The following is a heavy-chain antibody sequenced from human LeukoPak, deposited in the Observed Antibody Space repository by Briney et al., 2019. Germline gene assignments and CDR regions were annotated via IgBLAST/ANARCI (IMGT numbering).Heavy chain of an antibody. J-gene: IGHJ4*02. CDR1: GFTFSSYA. V-gene: IGHV3-23*01. CDR2: ISGAGGST. Sequence: GGSLRLSCAASGFTFSSYAMSWVRQAPGKGLEWVSTISGAGGSTYYADSVEGRFTISRDNSKNTLSLQMNSLRAEDTAIYYCVRDLVIFEYWGQGTLVTVSS. CDR3: VRDLVIFEY.